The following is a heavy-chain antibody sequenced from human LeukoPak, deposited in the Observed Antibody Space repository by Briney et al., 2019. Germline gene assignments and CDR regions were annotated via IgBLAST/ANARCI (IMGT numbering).Heavy chain of an antibody. V-gene: IGHV3-30*02. CDR2: IRYDGSNK. Sequence: GGSLRLSCAASGFTFSSYGMHWVRQAPGKGLEWVAFIRYDGSNKYYADSVKGRFTISRDNSKNTLYLQMNSLRAEDTAVYYCAKDGDAVATVFYYYYYMDVWGKGTTVTISS. J-gene: IGHJ6*03. CDR3: AKDGDAVATVFYYYYYMDV. D-gene: IGHD5-12*01. CDR1: GFTFSSYG.